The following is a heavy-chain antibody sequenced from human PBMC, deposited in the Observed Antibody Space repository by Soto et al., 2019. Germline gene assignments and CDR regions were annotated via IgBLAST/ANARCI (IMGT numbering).Heavy chain of an antibody. J-gene: IGHJ6*03. Sequence: GGSLRLSCAASGFTFSSYGMHWVRQAPGKGLEWVAVISYDGSNKYYADSVKGRFTISRDNSKNTLYLQMNSLRAEDTAVYYCAKVGRRSSLVCSSTSCPNYYYYYMDVWGKGTTVTVSS. CDR1: GFTFSSYG. V-gene: IGHV3-30*18. CDR3: AKVGRRSSLVCSSTSCPNYYYYYMDV. D-gene: IGHD2-2*01. CDR2: ISYDGSNK.